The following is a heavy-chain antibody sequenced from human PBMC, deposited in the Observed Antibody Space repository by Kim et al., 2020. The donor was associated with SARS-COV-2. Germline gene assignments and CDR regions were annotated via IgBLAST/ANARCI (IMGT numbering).Heavy chain of an antibody. CDR2: ISWNSGSI. CDR1: GFTFDDYA. J-gene: IGHJ4*02. D-gene: IGHD3-10*01. V-gene: IGHV3-9*01. CDR3: AKDMGSGARMVRGVISH. Sequence: GGSLRLSCAASGFTFDDYAMHWVRQAPGKGLEWVSGISWNSGSIGYADSVKGRFTISRDNAKNSLYLQMNSLRAEDTALYYCAKDMGSGARMVRGVISHWGQGTLVTVSS.